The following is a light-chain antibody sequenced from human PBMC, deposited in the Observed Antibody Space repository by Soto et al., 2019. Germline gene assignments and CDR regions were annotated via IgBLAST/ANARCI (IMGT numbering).Light chain of an antibody. CDR1: STDVGGYNY. J-gene: IGLJ1*01. CDR3: NSYSGGPTLYR. CDR2: DVS. Sequence: QSALTQPASVSGSPGQSITISCTGTSTDVGGYNYVSWYQQHPGKAPKLLISDVSNRPSGVSFRFSGSKSGNTASLTISGLQAEDEADYYCNSYSGGPTLYRFGGGTKLTVL. V-gene: IGLV2-14*01.